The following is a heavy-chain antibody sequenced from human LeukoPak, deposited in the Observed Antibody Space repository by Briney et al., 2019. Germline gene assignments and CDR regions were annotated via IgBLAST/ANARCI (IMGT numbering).Heavy chain of an antibody. Sequence: QPGGSLRLSCAASGFIFSSYSINWVRQAPGKGLEWVSYISYSSSTIYYADSVKGRFTISRDNAKNSLYLQMNSLRAEDTAVYYCARDREWELLHPGWFDPWGQGTLVTVSS. CDR2: ISYSSSTI. CDR1: GFIFSSYS. J-gene: IGHJ5*02. V-gene: IGHV3-48*01. CDR3: ARDREWELLHPGWFDP. D-gene: IGHD1-26*01.